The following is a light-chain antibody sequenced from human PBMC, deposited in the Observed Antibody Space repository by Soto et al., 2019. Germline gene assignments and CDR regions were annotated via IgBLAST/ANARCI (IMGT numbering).Light chain of an antibody. CDR2: DAS. CDR1: QSVSSY. J-gene: IGKJ2*01. Sequence: EIVLTQSPATLSLSPGERATLSCRASQSVSSYLAWYQQKPGQAPRLLIYDASNRATGIPARFSGSGSATDFPLTISSLEPEDFAVYYCQQRSNWPYTFGQGTKLEIK. V-gene: IGKV3-11*01. CDR3: QQRSNWPYT.